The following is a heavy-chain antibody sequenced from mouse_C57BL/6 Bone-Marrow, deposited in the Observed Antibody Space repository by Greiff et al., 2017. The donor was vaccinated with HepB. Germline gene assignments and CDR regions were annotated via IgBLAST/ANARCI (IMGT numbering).Heavy chain of an antibody. V-gene: IGHV5-6*01. Sequence: EVKVVESGGDLVKPGGSLKLSCAASGFTFSSYGMSWVRQTPDKRLEWVATISSGGSYTYYPDSVKGRFTISRDNAKNTLYLQMSRLKSEDTAMYYCARHYYGSSYDAMDYGGQGTSVTVSS. CDR1: GFTFSSYG. D-gene: IGHD1-1*01. CDR3: ARHYYGSSYDAMDY. J-gene: IGHJ4*01. CDR2: ISSGGSYT.